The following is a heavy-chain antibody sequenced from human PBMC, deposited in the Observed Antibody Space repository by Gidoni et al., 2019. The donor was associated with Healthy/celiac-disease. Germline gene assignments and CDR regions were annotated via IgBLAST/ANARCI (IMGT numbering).Heavy chain of an antibody. CDR1: GFTFSSSG. CDR2: ISYDGSNK. Sequence: QVQLVESGGGVVQPGRSLRLSCAASGFTFSSSGMHRVRQAPGKGLEWVAVISYDGSNKYYADSVKGRFTISRDNSKNTLYLQMNSLRAEDTAVYYCAKERGDYPVFNYGMDVWGQGTTVTVSS. J-gene: IGHJ6*02. V-gene: IGHV3-30*18. D-gene: IGHD3-16*01. CDR3: AKERGDYPVFNYGMDV.